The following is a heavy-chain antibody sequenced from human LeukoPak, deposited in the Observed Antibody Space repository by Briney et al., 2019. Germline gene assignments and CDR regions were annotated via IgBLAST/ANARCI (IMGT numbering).Heavy chain of an antibody. CDR1: GGSISSYY. J-gene: IGHJ4*02. V-gene: IGHV4-59*08. Sequence: PSETLSLTCTVSGGSISSYYWSWIRQPPGKGLEWIGYIYYSGSTNYNPSLKSRVTISVDTSKNQFPLKLSSVTAADTAVYYCARQEGLYGDYVSFDYWGQGTLVTVSS. CDR2: IYYSGST. D-gene: IGHD4-17*01. CDR3: ARQEGLYGDYVSFDY.